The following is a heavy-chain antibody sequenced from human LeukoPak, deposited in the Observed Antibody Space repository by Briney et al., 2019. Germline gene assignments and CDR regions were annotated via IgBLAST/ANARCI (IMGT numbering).Heavy chain of an antibody. CDR2: IIPIFGTA. V-gene: IGHV1-69*01. CDR1: GATFTSYA. Sequence: GTSVKLSCKASGATFTSYAISWARQAPGQGLEWMGGIIPIFGTANYAQKFQGRVTITADESTSTAYMELCSLRSEDTAVYYCARGGIVGASKPSNYYYYGMDVWGQGTTVTVSS. D-gene: IGHD1-26*01. J-gene: IGHJ6*02. CDR3: ARGGIVGASKPSNYYYYGMDV.